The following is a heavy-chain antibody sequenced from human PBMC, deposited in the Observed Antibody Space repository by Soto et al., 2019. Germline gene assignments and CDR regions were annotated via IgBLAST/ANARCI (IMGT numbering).Heavy chain of an antibody. J-gene: IGHJ4*02. CDR1: GYTFTSYA. Sequence: ASVKVSCKASGYTFTSYAMHWVRQAPGQRLEWMGWINAGNGNTKYSQKFQGRVTITRDTSASTAYMELSSLRSEDTAVYYCARSLIYKWRGFDYWGQGTLVTVSS. CDR2: INAGNGNT. D-gene: IGHD1-1*01. V-gene: IGHV1-3*01. CDR3: ARSLIYKWRGFDY.